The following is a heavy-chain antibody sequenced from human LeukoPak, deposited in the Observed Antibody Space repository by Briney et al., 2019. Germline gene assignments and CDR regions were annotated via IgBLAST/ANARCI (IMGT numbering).Heavy chain of an antibody. J-gene: IGHJ4*02. CDR2: FFLKGST. Sequence: PSETLSLTCTVSGYSITSAYYWGWIRQPPGKGLEWIGSFFLKGSTYYNPSLKSRAPISVDTSKNQFSLTLSSVTAADTAVYYCARVARCTSCFDVDYWGQGTLVTVSS. CDR1: GYSITSAYY. V-gene: IGHV4-38-2*02. D-gene: IGHD2-2*01. CDR3: ARVARCTSCFDVDY.